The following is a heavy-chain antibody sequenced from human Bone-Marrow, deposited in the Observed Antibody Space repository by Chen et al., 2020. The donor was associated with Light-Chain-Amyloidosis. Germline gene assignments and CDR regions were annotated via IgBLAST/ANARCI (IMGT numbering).Heavy chain of an antibody. J-gene: IGHJ3*02. D-gene: IGHD3-9*01. CDR3: AKDISYDDILPGYPADAFDI. V-gene: IGHV3-23*04. CDR1: GFAFSSYA. CDR2: ISGSGGSR. Sequence: EVQLVESGGGLLQRGGSLRLSCAASGFAFSSYAMSWVRQAPGKGLEWVSTISGSGGSRYYGDSVKGRLTISRDNSKNALFLQMNSLRAEDTDVYYFAKDISYDDILPGYPADAFDIWGQGTMVTVSS.